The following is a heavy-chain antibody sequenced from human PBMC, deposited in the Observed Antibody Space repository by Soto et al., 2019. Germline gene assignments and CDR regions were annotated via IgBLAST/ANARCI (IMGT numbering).Heavy chain of an antibody. CDR2: IWDDGSNK. CDR1: GFTFSSYG. V-gene: IGHV3-33*01. J-gene: IGHJ6*02. CDR3: ARDTARAMVRIYYGMDV. Sequence: QVQLVESGGGVVQPGRSLRLSCAASGFTFSSYGMHWVRQAPGKGLEWVAVIWDDGSNKYYADSVKGRFTISRDNSKNALYLQMDGLRAEDTAVYYCARDTARAMVRIYYGMDVWGQGTTVTVSS. D-gene: IGHD3-10*01.